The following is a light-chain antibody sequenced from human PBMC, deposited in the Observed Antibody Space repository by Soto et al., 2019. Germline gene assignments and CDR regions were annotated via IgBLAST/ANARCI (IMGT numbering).Light chain of an antibody. CDR2: EVS. CDR3: SSRAGSTHFYV. Sequence: QSGLAQPPSASGSPGQSVTISCTGTSSDVGGYNSVSWYQQHPGKAPRLMIYEVSKRPSGVPDRFSGSKSGNTASLTVSGLQAEDEADYYCSSRAGSTHFYVYGTGTKVAVL. V-gene: IGLV2-8*01. J-gene: IGLJ1*01. CDR1: SSDVGGYNS.